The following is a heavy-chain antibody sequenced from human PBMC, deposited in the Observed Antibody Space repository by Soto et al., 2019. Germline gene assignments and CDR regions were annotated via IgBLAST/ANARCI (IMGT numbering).Heavy chain of an antibody. D-gene: IGHD6-19*01. V-gene: IGHV3-30-3*01. Sequence: VQLLESGGGVVQPGRSLRLSCAASGFTFSSYAMHWVRQAPGKGLEWVAVISYDGSNKYYADSVKGRFTISRDNSKNTLYLQMNSLRAEDTAVYYCAKAKLLVRGYFDYWGQGTLVTVSS. J-gene: IGHJ4*02. CDR1: GFTFSSYA. CDR3: AKAKLLVRGYFDY. CDR2: ISYDGSNK.